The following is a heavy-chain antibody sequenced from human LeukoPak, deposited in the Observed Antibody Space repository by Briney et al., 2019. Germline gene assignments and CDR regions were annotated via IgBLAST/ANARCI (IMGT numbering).Heavy chain of an antibody. J-gene: IGHJ5*02. V-gene: IGHV4-39*01. Sequence: SETLSLTCSVSGASVTSGGFYWRWLRQPPGKGPEWIATVYYTGSTYYNPSLKSRVTISIDTSKNQFSLRLTSVTTTDTAIYHCARHSGSGSLSRPFDPWGQGTLVADSS. CDR3: ARHSGSGSLSRPFDP. D-gene: IGHD3-10*01. CDR1: GASVTSGGFY. CDR2: VYYTGST.